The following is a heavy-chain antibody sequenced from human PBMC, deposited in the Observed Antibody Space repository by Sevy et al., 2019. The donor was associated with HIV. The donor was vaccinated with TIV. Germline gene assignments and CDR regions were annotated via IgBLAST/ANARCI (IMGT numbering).Heavy chain of an antibody. V-gene: IGHV4-34*01. Sequence: SETLSLTCDLYGGSFSGYYWSWIRQPPGKGLEWIGEISHTGGTSYNSSLKSRVTISIDTSKNHFSLKLSSLTAADTAVYYCAREGYSYGHSDAFDIWGQGTMVTVSS. J-gene: IGHJ3*02. D-gene: IGHD5-18*01. CDR2: ISHTGGT. CDR3: AREGYSYGHSDAFDI. CDR1: GGSFSGYY.